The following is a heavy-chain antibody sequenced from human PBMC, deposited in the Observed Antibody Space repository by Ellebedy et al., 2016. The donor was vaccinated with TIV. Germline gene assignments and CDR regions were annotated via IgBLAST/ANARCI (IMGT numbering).Heavy chain of an antibody. D-gene: IGHD3-10*01. CDR2: ISGTA. Sequence: ISGTANYAQKFQDRVTITADESTRTAYMELSSLRSEDTAVYYCARDFLRAPDGSESYNNWFDPWGQGTLVTVSS. V-gene: IGHV1-69*01. J-gene: IGHJ5*02. CDR3: ARDFLRAPDGSESYNNWFDP.